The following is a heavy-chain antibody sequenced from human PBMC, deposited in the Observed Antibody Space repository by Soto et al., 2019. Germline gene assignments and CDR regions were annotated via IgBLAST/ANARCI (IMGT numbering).Heavy chain of an antibody. V-gene: IGHV4-59*08. CDR3: ARTYYYDSSGEFDY. CDR1: GGSISSYY. CDR2: IYYSGST. D-gene: IGHD3-22*01. J-gene: IGHJ4*02. Sequence: SETLSLTCTVSGGSISSYYWSWIRQPPGKGLEWIGYIYYSGSTNYNPSLKSRVTISVDTSKNQFSLKLSSVTAADTAVYYCARTYYYDSSGEFDYWGQGTLVTVSS.